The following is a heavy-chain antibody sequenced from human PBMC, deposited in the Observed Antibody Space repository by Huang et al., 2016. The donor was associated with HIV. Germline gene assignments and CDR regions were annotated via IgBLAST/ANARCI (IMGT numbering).Heavy chain of an antibody. J-gene: IGHJ4*02. CDR1: GYSFTSYW. D-gene: IGHD1-1*01. CDR3: ARLSTTWYFDY. Sequence: EVQLVQSGAEVKKPGESLKFSCKGSGYSFTSYWIGWVRQMPGNGLEWVGVIYPDDADTRDSPSYQGQLTISADKSIITAYLQWISRKASDTAMYYCARLSTTWYFDYWGQGTLVTVSS. CDR2: IYPDDADT. V-gene: IGHV5-51*01.